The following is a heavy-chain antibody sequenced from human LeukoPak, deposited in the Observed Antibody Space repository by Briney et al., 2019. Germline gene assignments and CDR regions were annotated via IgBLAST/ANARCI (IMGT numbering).Heavy chain of an antibody. D-gene: IGHD5-18*01. CDR2: ISYHGSNK. CDR3: ARAHSYYFDY. Sequence: GGSLRLSCAASGFTFSSYAMHWVRQAPGKGLEWVAVISYHGSNKYYADSVKGRLTISRDNSKNTLYLQMNSLRAEDTAVYYCARAHSYYFDYWGQGTLVTVSS. V-gene: IGHV3-30*04. J-gene: IGHJ4*02. CDR1: GFTFSSYA.